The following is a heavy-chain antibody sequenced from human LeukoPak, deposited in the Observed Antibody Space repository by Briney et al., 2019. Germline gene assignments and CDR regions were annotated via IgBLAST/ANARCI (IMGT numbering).Heavy chain of an antibody. CDR1: GFSISSYN. CDR2: ISGSSRYI. Sequence: PGGSLRLSCAASGFSISSYNMNWVRQAPGKGLEWVSSISGSSRYIYYADSVKGLFTISRDNAKNSLFLQMNSLRAEDTAIYYCARQPRSILTADGLDYWGQGTLVTVSS. J-gene: IGHJ4*02. CDR3: ARQPRSILTADGLDY. D-gene: IGHD7-27*01. V-gene: IGHV3-21*01.